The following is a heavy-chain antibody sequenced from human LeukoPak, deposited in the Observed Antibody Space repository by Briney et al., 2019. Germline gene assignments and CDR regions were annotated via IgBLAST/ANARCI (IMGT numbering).Heavy chain of an antibody. CDR1: GGSFSGYY. V-gene: IGHV4-34*01. CDR2: INHSGST. D-gene: IGHD2-2*01. CDR3: ARDTSPRAAAAFDI. J-gene: IGHJ3*02. Sequence: PSETLSLTCAVYGGSFSGYYWSWIRQPPGKGLEWIGEINHSGSTNYNPSLKSRVTISVDTSKNQFSLKLSSVTAADTAVYYCARDTSPRAAAAFDIWGQGTMVTVSS.